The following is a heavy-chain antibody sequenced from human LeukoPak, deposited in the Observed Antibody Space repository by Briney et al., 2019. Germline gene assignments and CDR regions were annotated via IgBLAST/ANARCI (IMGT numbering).Heavy chain of an antibody. J-gene: IGHJ4*02. CDR1: GFTFSSTW. D-gene: IGHD2-2*01. CDR2: IESDGSRT. Sequence: GGSLRLSCAASGFTFSSTWMHWVRHVPGKELVWVARIESDGSRTTYAESVKGRFTISRDNAKNTLYLEMNSLRAEDTAVYYCARDWYHAIDYWGQGTLVTVSS. V-gene: IGHV3-74*03. CDR3: ARDWYHAIDY.